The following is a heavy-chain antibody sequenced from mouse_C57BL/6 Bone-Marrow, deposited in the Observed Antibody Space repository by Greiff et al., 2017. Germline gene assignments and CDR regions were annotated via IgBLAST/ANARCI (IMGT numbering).Heavy chain of an antibody. CDR2: IDPSDSYT. CDR1: GYTFTSYW. V-gene: IGHV1-69*01. CDR3: AGGGYYAMDY. Sequence: QVQLKESGAELVMPGASVKLSCKASGYTFTSYWMHWVKQRPGQGLEWIGEIDPSDSYTNYNQKFKGKSTLTVDKSSSTAYMQLSSLTSEDSAVYYCAGGGYYAMDYWGQGTSVTVSS. J-gene: IGHJ4*01.